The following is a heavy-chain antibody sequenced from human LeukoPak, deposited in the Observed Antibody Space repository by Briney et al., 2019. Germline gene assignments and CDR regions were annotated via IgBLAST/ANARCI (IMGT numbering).Heavy chain of an antibody. CDR1: GYTFTGYY. CDR2: ITPHNGGT. V-gene: IGHV1-2*02. J-gene: IGHJ5*02. CDR3: ARTKNLYPGWFDP. D-gene: IGHD1-14*01. Sequence: ASVKVSCKASGYTFTGYYIHWVRQAPGQGLEWMGWITPHNGGTNYAQKFQGGVTMTRDTSISAAYMELSRLRSDDTAVYYCARTKNLYPGWFDPWGQGTLVTVSS.